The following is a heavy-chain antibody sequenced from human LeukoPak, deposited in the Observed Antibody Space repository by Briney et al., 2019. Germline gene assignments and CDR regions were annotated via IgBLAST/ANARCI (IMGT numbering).Heavy chain of an antibody. Sequence: GGSLRLSCAASGFTFSSYWMHWVRQAPGKGLVWVSRINKDGSSTSYADSVKGRFTISRDNAKNTQYLQMNSLRAEDTAVYYCAREDCSSTSCYPDYWGQGTLVTVSS. CDR3: AREDCSSTSCYPDY. CDR2: INKDGSST. D-gene: IGHD2-2*01. J-gene: IGHJ4*02. V-gene: IGHV3-74*01. CDR1: GFTFSSYW.